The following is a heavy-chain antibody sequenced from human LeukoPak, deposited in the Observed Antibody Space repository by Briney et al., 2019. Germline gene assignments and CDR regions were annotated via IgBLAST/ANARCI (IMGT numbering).Heavy chain of an antibody. CDR1: GGSISSYY. CDR2: IYYSGST. Sequence: KPSETLSLTCTVSGGSISSYYWSWIRQPPGKGLEWIGYIYYSGSTNYNPSLKSRVTISVDTSKNQFSLKLSSVTAADTAVYYCARFTALSSGWAFVIWGQGTMVTVSS. J-gene: IGHJ3*02. V-gene: IGHV4-59*01. CDR3: ARFTALSSGWAFVI. D-gene: IGHD3-22*01.